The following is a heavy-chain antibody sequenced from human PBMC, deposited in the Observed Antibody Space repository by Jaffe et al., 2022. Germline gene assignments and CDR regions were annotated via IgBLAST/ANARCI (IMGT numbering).Heavy chain of an antibody. CDR2: MNPNSGNT. J-gene: IGHJ5*02. Sequence: QVQLVQSGAEVKKPGASVKVSCKASGYTFTSYDINWVRQATGQGLEWMGWMNPNSGNTGYAQKFQGRVTMTRNTSISTAYMELSSLRSEDTAVYYCARGASRVWSGYRDNWFDPWGQGTLVTVSS. D-gene: IGHD3-3*01. CDR1: GYTFTSYD. V-gene: IGHV1-8*01. CDR3: ARGASRVWSGYRDNWFDP.